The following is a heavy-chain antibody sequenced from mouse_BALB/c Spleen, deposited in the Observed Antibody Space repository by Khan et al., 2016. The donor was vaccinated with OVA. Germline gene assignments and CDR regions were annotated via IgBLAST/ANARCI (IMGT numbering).Heavy chain of an antibody. CDR3: ARKSARASY. Sequence: QVQLQQSGAELVKPGASVTLSCKASGYTFTSYTMHWVKQRLGQDLEWIVYINPSSGYTKYNQSFKNKATLTADKSSSPAYLQLSSLTSEDSAVYYCARKSARASYWGQGTTLTVSS. J-gene: IGHJ2*01. CDR1: GYTFTSYT. V-gene: IGHV1-4*01. CDR2: INPSSGYT.